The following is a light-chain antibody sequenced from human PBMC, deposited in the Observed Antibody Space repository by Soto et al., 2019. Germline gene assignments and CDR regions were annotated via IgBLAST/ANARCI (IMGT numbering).Light chain of an antibody. V-gene: IGKV3-15*01. J-gene: IGKJ5*01. CDR3: QQYNNWPLIT. CDR2: GTS. Sequence: EVVMTQSPGTLSVSPGEGATLSCRASQSVSGNLAWYQQKPGQAPRLLIYGTSIRATGVPARFSGGGSGTEFTLTISGLQSEDFAVYYCQQYNNWPLITFGQGTRLEIK. CDR1: QSVSGN.